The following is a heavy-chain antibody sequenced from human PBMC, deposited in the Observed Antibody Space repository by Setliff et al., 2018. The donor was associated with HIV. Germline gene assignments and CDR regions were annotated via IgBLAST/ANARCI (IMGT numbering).Heavy chain of an antibody. CDR1: GFTFRSYG. CDR3: AALDGGYTYAPSP. V-gene: IGHV3-30*02. CDR2: IRYERSKK. D-gene: IGHD5-18*01. J-gene: IGHJ5*02. Sequence: GGSLRLSCAASGFTFRSYGLHWVRQAPGKGLEWVSFIRYERSKKSYVDSVKGRFTISRDNSKNTLYLQMNSRRAEDTAVYYCAALDGGYTYAPSPWGQGTLVTVSS.